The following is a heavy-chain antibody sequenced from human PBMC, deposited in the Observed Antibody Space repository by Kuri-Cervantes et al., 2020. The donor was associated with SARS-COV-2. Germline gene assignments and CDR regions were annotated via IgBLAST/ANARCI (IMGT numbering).Heavy chain of an antibody. CDR3: ARSGRYYYYMDV. CDR2: ISSSSSTI. D-gene: IGHD2-8*02. CDR1: AFTFSSCS. V-gene: IGHV3-48*01. Sequence: GGSLRLSCAASAFTFSSCSMNWVRQAPGKGLEWVSYISSSSSTIYYADSVKGRFTISRDNAKNSLYLQMNSLRAEDTAVYYCARSGRYYYYMDVWGKGTTVTVSS. J-gene: IGHJ6*03.